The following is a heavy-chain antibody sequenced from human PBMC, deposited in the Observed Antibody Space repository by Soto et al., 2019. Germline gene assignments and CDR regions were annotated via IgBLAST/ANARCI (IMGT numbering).Heavy chain of an antibody. V-gene: IGHV4-39*07. CDR3: ARGRDMGTSNWNDPDNYYYGMDV. Sequence: PSETLSLTCAVSSGSISSPICYWDWIRQPPEKGLEWIGSIHQTGSTYYNPSLQSRVTISVDTSKNQFSLKLSSVTAADTAVYYCARGRDMGTSNWNDPDNYYYGMDVWGQGTTVTVSS. D-gene: IGHD1-1*01. CDR1: SGSISSPICY. J-gene: IGHJ6*02. CDR2: IHQTGST.